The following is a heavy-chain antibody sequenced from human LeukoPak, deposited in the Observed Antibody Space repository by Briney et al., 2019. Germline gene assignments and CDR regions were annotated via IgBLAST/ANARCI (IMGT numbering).Heavy chain of an antibody. J-gene: IGHJ4*02. V-gene: IGHV3-48*01. CDR3: ARVYCSGGSCYPYFDY. D-gene: IGHD2-15*01. CDR1: GFTFSSYS. Sequence: GGSLRLSCAASGFTFSSYSMNWVRQAPGKGLEWVSYISSSSTIYHADSVKGRFTISRDNAKNSLYLQMNSLRAEDTAVYYCARVYCSGGSCYPYFDYWGQGTLVTVSS. CDR2: ISSSSTI.